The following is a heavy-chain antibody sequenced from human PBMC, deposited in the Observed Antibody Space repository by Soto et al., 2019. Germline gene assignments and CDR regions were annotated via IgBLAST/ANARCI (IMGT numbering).Heavy chain of an antibody. Sequence: EVQLVESGGDLVQPGGSLRLSCVTSGLTFSNYWLSWVRQAPGKGLEWVANINQAGNKKYYVDSVKGRFTISRDNAKNSLYLQMNSLKAEDTAVYYCARDRGSGRYWGQGTLGTVSS. V-gene: IGHV3-7*05. CDR3: ARDRGSGRY. D-gene: IGHD2-8*02. CDR2: INQAGNKK. J-gene: IGHJ4*02. CDR1: GLTFSNYW.